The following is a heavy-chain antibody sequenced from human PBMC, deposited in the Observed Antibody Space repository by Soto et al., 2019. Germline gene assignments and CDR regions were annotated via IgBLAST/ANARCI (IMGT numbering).Heavy chain of an antibody. D-gene: IGHD3-3*01. V-gene: IGHV1-69*02. CDR1: GGTFSSYT. CDR2: IIPILGIA. CDR3: ARDYYDFWSGYSSWFDP. J-gene: IGHJ5*02. Sequence: QVQLVQSGAEVKKPGSSVKVSCKASGGTFSSYTIRWVRQAPGQGLEWMGRIIPILGIANYAQKFQGRVTITADKSTSTAYMELSSLRSEDTAVYYCARDYYDFWSGYSSWFDPWGQGTLVTVSS.